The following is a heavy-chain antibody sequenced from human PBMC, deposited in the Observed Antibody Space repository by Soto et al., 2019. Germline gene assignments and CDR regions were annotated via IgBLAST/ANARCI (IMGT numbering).Heavy chain of an antibody. D-gene: IGHD1-1*01. CDR3: ARSGDNYNRLDY. J-gene: IGHJ4*02. CDR1: VFTFSDYY. Sequence: GSVFTFSDYYISWIRQAPGKGLEWISYSSNSGTFSRYADSVKGRFSISRDNTKNLLYLQMNSLRAEDTAVYYCARSGDNYNRLDYWGQGTPVTVSS. CDR2: SSNSGTFS. V-gene: IGHV3-11*06.